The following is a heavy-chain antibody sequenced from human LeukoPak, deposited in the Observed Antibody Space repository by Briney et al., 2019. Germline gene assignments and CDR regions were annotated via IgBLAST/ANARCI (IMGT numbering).Heavy chain of an antibody. V-gene: IGHV4-38-2*01. Sequence: PGGSLRLSCAASGFTFDDYGMSWVRQAPGKGLEWIANIYHTGSAHYNPSLKSRVTISVDTSKNQFSLKLSSVTAADTAVYYCARYCTSTTCILRGFDYWGQGTLVTVSS. CDR3: ARYCTSTTCILRGFDY. D-gene: IGHD2-2*01. CDR2: IYHTGSA. CDR1: GFTFDDYG. J-gene: IGHJ4*02.